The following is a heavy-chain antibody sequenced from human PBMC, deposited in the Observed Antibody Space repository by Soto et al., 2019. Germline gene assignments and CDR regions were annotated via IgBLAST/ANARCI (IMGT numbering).Heavy chain of an antibody. CDR1: GFTFSSYG. CDR3: AKDRRAGGNYGFYSDF. CDR2: SSATGSGT. V-gene: IGHV3-23*01. J-gene: IGHJ4*02. Sequence: EMQLLESGGGLVQPGGSLRLSCAVSGFTFSSYGMTWVRQAPGKGLEWISFSSATGSGTYYADSVKGRFTISRDNSKNTLYLQMTSLRAADTAVYYCAKDRRAGGNYGFYSDFWGQGALVIVFS. D-gene: IGHD1-7*01.